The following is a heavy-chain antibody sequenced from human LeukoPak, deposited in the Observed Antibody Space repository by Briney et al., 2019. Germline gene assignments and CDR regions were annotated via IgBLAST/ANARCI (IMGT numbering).Heavy chain of an antibody. CDR3: ARGGVWLHY. D-gene: IGHD2-21*02. V-gene: IGHV6-1*01. CDR2: TYYRSKWNN. J-gene: IGHJ4*02. Sequence: SQTLSLTCAISGDSVSSNSAGWNWIRQSPSRGLEWLGRTYYRSKWNNGYAASVKGRIIINADTSNNQFSVQLNSVSSEDTGVYYCARGGVWLHYWGQGTLVTVSS. CDR1: GDSVSSNSAG.